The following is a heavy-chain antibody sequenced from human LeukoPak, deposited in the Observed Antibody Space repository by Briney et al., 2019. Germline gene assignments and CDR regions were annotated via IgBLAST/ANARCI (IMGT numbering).Heavy chain of an antibody. V-gene: IGHV1-18*01. Sequence: ASVTVSCTASGYTFTSYGISWVRQAPGQGLEWMGWISAYNGNTNYAQKLQGRVTMTTDTSTSTAHMELRSLRSDDTAVYYCARDPYYYDSSGYYYKDYWGQGTLVTVSS. CDR3: ARDPYYYDSSGYYYKDY. J-gene: IGHJ4*02. D-gene: IGHD3-22*01. CDR1: GYTFTSYG. CDR2: ISAYNGNT.